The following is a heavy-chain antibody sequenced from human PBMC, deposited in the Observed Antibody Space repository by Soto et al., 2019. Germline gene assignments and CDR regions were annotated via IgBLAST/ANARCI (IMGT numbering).Heavy chain of an antibody. V-gene: IGHV3-23*01. Sequence: PGGSLRLCCAASGFTFSSYAMSWVRQAPGKGLEWVSAISGSGGSTYYADSVKGRFTISRDNSKNTLYLQMNSLRAEDTAVYYCAKTKYSGYDRGYFDYWGQGTLVTVSS. J-gene: IGHJ4*02. CDR3: AKTKYSGYDRGYFDY. D-gene: IGHD5-12*01. CDR1: GFTFSSYA. CDR2: ISGSGGST.